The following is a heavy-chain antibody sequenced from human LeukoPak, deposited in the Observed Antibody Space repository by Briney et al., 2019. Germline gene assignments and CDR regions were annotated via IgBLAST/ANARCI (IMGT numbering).Heavy chain of an antibody. J-gene: IGHJ4*02. CDR3: ARADGGNGG. V-gene: IGHV4-34*01. CDR1: GGSFSGYY. D-gene: IGHD4-23*01. CDR2: INHSGST. Sequence: PETLSLTCAVYGGSFSGYYWSWICQPPGKGLEWIGEINHSGSTNYNPSLKSRVTISVDTSKNQFSLKLSSVTAADTAVYYCARADGGNGGWGQGTLVTVSS.